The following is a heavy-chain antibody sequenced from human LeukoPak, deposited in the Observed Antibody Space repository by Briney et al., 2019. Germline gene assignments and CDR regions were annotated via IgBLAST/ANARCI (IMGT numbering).Heavy chain of an antibody. V-gene: IGHV3-7*03. J-gene: IGHJ3*02. CDR2: IKQDGSEK. D-gene: IGHD3-10*01. Sequence: GGSLRLSCAASGFTFSSYWMSWVRQAPGKGLEWVANIKQDGSEKYYVDSVKGRFTISRDNAKNSLYLQMNSLRAEDTAVYYCARDGWAVPVLLWFGESTKDTHDAFDIWGQGTMVTVSS. CDR3: ARDGWAVPVLLWFGESTKDTHDAFDI. CDR1: GFTFSSYW.